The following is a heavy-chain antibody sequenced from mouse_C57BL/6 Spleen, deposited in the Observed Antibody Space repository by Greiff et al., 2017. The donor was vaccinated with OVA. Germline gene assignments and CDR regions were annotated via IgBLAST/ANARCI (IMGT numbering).Heavy chain of an antibody. CDR1: GYTFTSYW. D-gene: IGHD3-2*02. V-gene: IGHV1-55*01. CDR3: ARKETAQASHYYAMDY. Sequence: QVQLQQPGAELVKPGASVKMSCKASGYTFTSYWITWVKQRPGQGLEWIGDIYPGSGSTNYNEKFKSKATLTVDTSSSTAYMQLSSLTSEDSAVYYGARKETAQASHYYAMDYWGQGTSVTVSS. J-gene: IGHJ4*01. CDR2: IYPGSGST.